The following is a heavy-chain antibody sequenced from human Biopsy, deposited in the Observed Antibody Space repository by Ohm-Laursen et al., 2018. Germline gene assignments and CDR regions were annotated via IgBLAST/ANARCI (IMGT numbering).Heavy chain of an antibody. Sequence: GTLSLTCSVSGVYISDYYWSWIRQPPGKGLECIGNIHHSGSTNYNPSLKSRLTISVDTSKNQFSLKLSSVTAADTAVYYCARMDCSGGSCHYYSYGMDVWGQGTAVTVSS. CDR2: IHHSGST. V-gene: IGHV4-4*09. CDR1: GVYISDYY. CDR3: ARMDCSGGSCHYYSYGMDV. D-gene: IGHD2-15*01. J-gene: IGHJ6*02.